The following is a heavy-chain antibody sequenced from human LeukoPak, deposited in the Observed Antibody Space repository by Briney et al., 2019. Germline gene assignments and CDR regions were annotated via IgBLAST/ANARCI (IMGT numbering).Heavy chain of an antibody. D-gene: IGHD2-2*01. CDR1: GYTFTSYG. Sequence: GASVKVSCKASGYTFTSYGISWVRQAPGQGLEWMGWINPNSGGTNYAQKFQGRVTMTRDTSISTAYMELSRLRSDDTAVYYCARDEGYCSSTSCSNYYYYGMDVWGQGTTVTVSS. V-gene: IGHV1-2*02. CDR3: ARDEGYCSSTSCSNYYYYGMDV. CDR2: INPNSGGT. J-gene: IGHJ6*02.